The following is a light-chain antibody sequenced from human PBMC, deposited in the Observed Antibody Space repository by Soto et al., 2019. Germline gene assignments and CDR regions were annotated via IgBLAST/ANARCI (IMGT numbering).Light chain of an antibody. Sequence: DIQMTQSPSSLSASVGDRVTITCRASQSISRYLNWYQHKPGKVPKLLIYAASTLQSGVPSRVSGSGSGTDFTLTINSLQPEDFATYYCQQSYSTPWTFGQGTKVDIK. CDR3: QQSYSTPWT. CDR2: AAS. CDR1: QSISRY. J-gene: IGKJ1*01. V-gene: IGKV1-39*01.